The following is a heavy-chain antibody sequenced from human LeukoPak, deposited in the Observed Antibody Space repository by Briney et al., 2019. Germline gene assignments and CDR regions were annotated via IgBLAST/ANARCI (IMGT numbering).Heavy chain of an antibody. J-gene: IGHJ3*02. D-gene: IGHD3-22*01. Sequence: PSETLSLTCTVSGGSISSSSYYWGWIRQPPEKGLEWIGSIYYSGSTYYNPSLKSRVTISVDTSKNQFSLKLSSVTAADTAVYYCARGTYYYDSSGYYYGAFDIWGQGTMVTVSS. V-gene: IGHV4-39*07. CDR2: IYYSGST. CDR3: ARGTYYYDSSGYYYGAFDI. CDR1: GGSISSSSYY.